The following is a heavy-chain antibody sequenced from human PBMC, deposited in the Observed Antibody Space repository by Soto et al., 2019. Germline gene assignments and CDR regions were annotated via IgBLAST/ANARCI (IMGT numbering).Heavy chain of an antibody. Sequence: EVQLVESGGGLVQPGGSLRLSCATSGFILSDCAMNWVRQAPGKGLEWVSYISSSSSVIDYADSVKGRFTVSRDNARNSLYFLMNSLIAEDTAVYYCARDLSWGSNWYYFMDVWGKVTMVIVS. CDR2: ISSSSSVI. CDR1: GFILSDCA. CDR3: ARDLSWGSNWYYFMDV. V-gene: IGHV3-48*01. J-gene: IGHJ6*03. D-gene: IGHD7-27*01.